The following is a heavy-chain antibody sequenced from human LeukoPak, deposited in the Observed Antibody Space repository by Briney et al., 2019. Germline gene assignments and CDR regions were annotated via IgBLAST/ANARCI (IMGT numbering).Heavy chain of an antibody. CDR3: AKDHPRYYGFWSGSYFDY. J-gene: IGHJ4*02. CDR2: IRYDGSNK. CDR1: GFTFSSYG. D-gene: IGHD3-3*01. Sequence: GGSLRLSCAASGFTFSSYGMHWVRQAPGKGLEWVAFIRYDGSNKYYADSVKGRFTISRDNSKNTLYLQMNSLRAEDTAVYYCAKDHPRYYGFWSGSYFDYWGQGTLVTVSS. V-gene: IGHV3-30*02.